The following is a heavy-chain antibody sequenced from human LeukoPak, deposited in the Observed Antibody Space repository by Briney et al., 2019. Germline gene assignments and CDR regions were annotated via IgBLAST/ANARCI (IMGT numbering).Heavy chain of an antibody. CDR3: ARDFDSVTTGWFDP. J-gene: IGHJ5*02. CDR1: GYTFTGYY. Sequence: ASVKVSCKASGYTFTGYYMHWVRQAPGQGLEWMGWIYPNSGGTNYAQKFQGRVTVTRDTSISTAYMQLSRLRSDDTAVYYCARDFDSVTTGWFDPWGQGTLVTVSS. CDR2: IYPNSGGT. V-gene: IGHV1-2*02. D-gene: IGHD4-17*01.